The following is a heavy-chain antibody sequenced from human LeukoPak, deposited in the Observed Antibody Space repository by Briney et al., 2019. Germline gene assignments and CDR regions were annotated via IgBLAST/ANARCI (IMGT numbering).Heavy chain of an antibody. CDR2: INPNSGGT. D-gene: IGHD1-26*01. Sequence: ASVKVSCKASGYTFTGYYMHWVRQAPGQGLEWMGWINPNSGGTNYAQKFQGRVTMTRDTSISTAYMELSRLRSEDTAVYYCARGRRFGSYSYYYYYMDVWGKGTTVTVSS. CDR3: ARGRRFGSYSYYYYYMDV. CDR1: GYTFTGYY. V-gene: IGHV1-2*02. J-gene: IGHJ6*03.